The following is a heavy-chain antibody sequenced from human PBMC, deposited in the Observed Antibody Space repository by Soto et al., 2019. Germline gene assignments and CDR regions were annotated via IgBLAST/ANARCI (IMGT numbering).Heavy chain of an antibody. J-gene: IGHJ5*02. D-gene: IGHD6-19*01. V-gene: IGHV3-23*01. CDR2: IDGSGGST. CDR1: AFSFSTYA. CDR3: AKEGSGWFTWLDP. Sequence: PGGSLRLSCAASAFSFSTYAMSWVRQAPGKGLEWVSGIDGSGGSTFYADSVKGRFTISRDNSKNTLYLQMNSLRAEDTAVYFCAKEGSGWFTWLDPWGQGSLVTVSS.